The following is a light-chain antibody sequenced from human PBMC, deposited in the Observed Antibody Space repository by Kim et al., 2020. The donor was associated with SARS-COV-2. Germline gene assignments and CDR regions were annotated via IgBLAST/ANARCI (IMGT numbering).Light chain of an antibody. V-gene: IGKV1-5*03. Sequence: DIQMTQSPSTLSAAVGDRVTITCRASQNINSWLAWHQQKPGKAPKLLNYKASSLESGVPSRFSGSGSGTEFTLTISSLQPDDFATYYCQQYKTYPWTFGQGTKVDIK. CDR1: QNINSW. CDR2: KAS. J-gene: IGKJ1*01. CDR3: QQYKTYPWT.